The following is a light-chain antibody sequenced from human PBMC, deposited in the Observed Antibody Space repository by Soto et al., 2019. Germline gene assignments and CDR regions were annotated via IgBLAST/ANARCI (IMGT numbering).Light chain of an antibody. CDR1: SSNIGSNY. V-gene: IGLV1-47*01. Sequence: QPVLTQPPSASGTPGQRVTISCSGSSSNIGSNYVYWYQQLPGTAPKLLIYRNNQRPSGVPDRFSGSKSGTSASLAISGLRSEGEADYDCAAWDDSLSGWVFGGGTQLTVL. CDR3: AAWDDSLSGWV. J-gene: IGLJ3*02. CDR2: RNN.